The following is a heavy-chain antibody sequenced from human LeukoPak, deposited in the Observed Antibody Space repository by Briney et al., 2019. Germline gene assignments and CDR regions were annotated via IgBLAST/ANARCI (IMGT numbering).Heavy chain of an antibody. CDR2: IYYSGST. J-gene: IGHJ4*02. Sequence: SETLSLTCTVSGVSVSSGSYYWSWIRQPPGKGLEWIGYIYYSGSTNYNPSLKSRVTISVDTSKNQFSLKLSSVTAADTAVYYCAREYYDFWSGYSFDYRGQGTLVTVSS. V-gene: IGHV4-61*01. CDR3: AREYYDFWSGYSFDY. CDR1: GVSVSSGSYY. D-gene: IGHD3-3*01.